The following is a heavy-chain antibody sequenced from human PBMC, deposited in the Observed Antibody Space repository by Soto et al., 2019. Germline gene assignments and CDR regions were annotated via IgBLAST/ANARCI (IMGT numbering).Heavy chain of an antibody. CDR2: IVVGSGNT. V-gene: IGHV1-58*02. J-gene: IGHJ4*02. CDR1: GVTFTNSA. D-gene: IGHD3-3*02. CDR3: AADSHFWSGNYHYEY. Sequence: GASVKVSWKASGVTFTNSARQWVRQARGQRLEWIGWIVVGSGNTNYAQKFQGRVTITRDKSTSTAYMELSSLGSEDTAVYYCAADSHFWSGNYHYEYWGQGTLVTVSS.